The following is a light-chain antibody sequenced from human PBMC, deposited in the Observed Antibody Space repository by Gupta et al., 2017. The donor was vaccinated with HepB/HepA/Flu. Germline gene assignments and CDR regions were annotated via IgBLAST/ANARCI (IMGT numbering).Light chain of an antibody. CDR2: RSN. CDR3: AAWDDSLSGWV. CDR1: SSNIGTNY. J-gene: IGLJ3*02. V-gene: IGLV1-47*01. Sequence: QSVLTQPPSASGTPGQRVTISCSASSSNIGTNYVYWYQQLPGTAPKLLIYRSNRRPSGVPDRFSGSKTGTSASLAISGLRSEDEGDYFCAAWDDSLSGWVFGGGTKLTVL.